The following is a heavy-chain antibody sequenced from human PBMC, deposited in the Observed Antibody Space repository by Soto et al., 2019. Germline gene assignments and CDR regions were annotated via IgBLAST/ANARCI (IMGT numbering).Heavy chain of an antibody. J-gene: IGHJ3*02. V-gene: IGHV3-23*01. CDR3: QSYCSGGSCYRTNAFDI. D-gene: IGHD2-15*01. CDR2: ISGSGGNT. Sequence: ETLSLTCAVYGGSFSGYYWSWIRQPPGKGLEWVSAISGSGGNTYYADSVKGRFTISRDNSKNTLYLQMNSLRAEDTAIYYCQSYCSGGSCYRTNAFDIWGQGTMVTVSS. CDR1: GGSFSGYY.